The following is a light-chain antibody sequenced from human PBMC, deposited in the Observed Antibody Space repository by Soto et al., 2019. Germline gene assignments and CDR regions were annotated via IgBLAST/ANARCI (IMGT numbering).Light chain of an antibody. J-gene: IGKJ4*01. V-gene: IGKV1-9*01. Sequence: DIHLTQSPSFLSASVGDRVTITCRPSQAVPNNMAWYQQKPGKPPKLLIYEESTLHSGVPSRFSGRGSGAAFTLTITNLQPEDVGVYHCQQASSFPLTFGGGTKVDIK. CDR3: QQASSFPLT. CDR2: EES. CDR1: QAVPNN.